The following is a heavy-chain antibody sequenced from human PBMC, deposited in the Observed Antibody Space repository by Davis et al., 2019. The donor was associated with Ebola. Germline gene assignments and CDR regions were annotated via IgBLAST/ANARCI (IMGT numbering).Heavy chain of an antibody. J-gene: IGHJ6*02. D-gene: IGHD2-2*01. CDR1: GFTFSSYG. CDR2: IWYDGSNK. Sequence: PGGSLRLSCAASGFTFSSYGMHWVRQASGKGLEWVAVIWYDGSNKYYADSVKGRFTISRDNSKNTLYLQMNSLRAEDTAVYYCASENCSSTSCYLRGGGGMDVWGQGTTVTVSS. V-gene: IGHV3-33*01. CDR3: ASENCSSTSCYLRGGGGMDV.